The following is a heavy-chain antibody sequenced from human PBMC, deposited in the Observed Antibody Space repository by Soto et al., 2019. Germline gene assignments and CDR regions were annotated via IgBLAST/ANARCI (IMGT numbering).Heavy chain of an antibody. CDR1: ESTSSKAW. D-gene: IGHD3-10*01. V-gene: IGHV3-15*01. Sequence: GGSRESPWPPSESTSSKAWMSWAAQPQGKGLGWVGRIKSKTDGGTTDYAAPVKGRFTISRDDSKNTLYLQMNSLKTEDTAVYYCTTDINYYGSGSYRVYWGQGTLVTVSS. J-gene: IGHJ4*02. CDR2: IKSKTDGGTT. CDR3: TTDINYYGSGSYRVY.